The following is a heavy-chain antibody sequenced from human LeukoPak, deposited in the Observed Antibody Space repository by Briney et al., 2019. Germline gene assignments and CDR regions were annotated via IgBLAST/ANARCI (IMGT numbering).Heavy chain of an antibody. D-gene: IGHD6-13*01. CDR2: ISSSYDYM. V-gene: IGHV3-21*01. J-gene: IGHJ4*02. CDR3: AKVGKTGYSSSWFLIFDY. Sequence: GGSLRLSCVASGFTFSGFTMNWVRQAPGKGLEWVSSISSSYDYMYYADSVKGRFTISRDNSKNTLYLQMNSLRAEDTAVYYCAKVGKTGYSSSWFLIFDYWGQGTLVTVSS. CDR1: GFTFSGFT.